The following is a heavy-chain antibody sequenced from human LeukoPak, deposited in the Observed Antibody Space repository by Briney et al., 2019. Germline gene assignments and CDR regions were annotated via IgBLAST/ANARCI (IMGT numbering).Heavy chain of an antibody. Sequence: GGSLRLSCAASGFIFSSYGMHWVRQAPGKGLEWVAFIRYDGSNKYYADSVKGRFTISRDNSKNTLYLQMNSLRAEDTAVYYCAKVPIVYDSSGYYYMDVWGKGTTVTVSS. V-gene: IGHV3-30*02. CDR1: GFIFSSYG. CDR2: IRYDGSNK. D-gene: IGHD3-22*01. CDR3: AKVPIVYDSSGYYYMDV. J-gene: IGHJ6*03.